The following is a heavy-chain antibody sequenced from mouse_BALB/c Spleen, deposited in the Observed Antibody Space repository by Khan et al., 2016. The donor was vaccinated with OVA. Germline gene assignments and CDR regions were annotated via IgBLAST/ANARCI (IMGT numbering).Heavy chain of an antibody. CDR3: ASHLTGSFAY. J-gene: IGHJ3*01. D-gene: IGHD4-1*01. CDR1: GFTFSSYS. CDR2: ISSGGDYT. V-gene: IGHV5-6*01. Sequence: EVQLVESGGDLVKPGGSLKLSCAASGFTFSSYSMSWVRQTPDKRLEWVATISSGGDYTYYPDNVQGRFTISRDTAKTPLYLQMSSLKSEDTAIEYCASHLTGSFAYWGQGTLVTVSA.